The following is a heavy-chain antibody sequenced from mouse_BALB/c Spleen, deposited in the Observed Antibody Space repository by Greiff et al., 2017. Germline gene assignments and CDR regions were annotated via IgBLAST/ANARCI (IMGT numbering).Heavy chain of an antibody. J-gene: IGHJ4*01. CDR1: GYSITSGYY. V-gene: IGHV3-6*02. CDR3: AREGIGHYAMDY. CDR2: ISYDGSN. Sequence: VQLKESGPGLVKPSQSLSLTCSVTGYSITSGYYWNWIRQFPGNKLEWMGYISYDGSNNYNPSLKNRISITRDTSKNQFFLKLNSVTTEDTATYYCAREGIGHYAMDYWGQGTSVTVSS.